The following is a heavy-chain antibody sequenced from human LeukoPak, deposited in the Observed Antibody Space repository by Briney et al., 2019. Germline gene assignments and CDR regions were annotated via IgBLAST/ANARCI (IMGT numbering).Heavy chain of an antibody. CDR2: INHSGST. CDR1: GGSFSGYY. D-gene: IGHD5-12*01. J-gene: IGHJ4*02. CDR3: ARGWGWLRSGGRRSAYFDY. V-gene: IGHV4-34*01. Sequence: SETLSLTCAVYGGSFSGYYWSWIRQPPGKGLEWIGEINHSGSTNYNPSLKGRVTISVDTSKNQFSLKLSSVTAADTAVYYCARGWGWLRSGGRRSAYFDYWGQGTLVTVSS.